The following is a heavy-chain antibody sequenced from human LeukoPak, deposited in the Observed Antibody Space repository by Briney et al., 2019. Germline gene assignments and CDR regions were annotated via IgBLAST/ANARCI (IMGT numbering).Heavy chain of an antibody. V-gene: IGHV3-7*01. J-gene: IGHJ4*02. CDR1: GFTFSSFW. CDR3: AREPYYYDISGHDY. Sequence: GGSLRLSCAASGFTFSSFWMNWVRQAPGKGLEWVANIKQDGSDKYYVDSVKGRFTISRDNAKNSLYLQMNSLRAEDTAVYYCAREPYYYDISGHDYWGQGTLVTVSS. D-gene: IGHD3-22*01. CDR2: IKQDGSDK.